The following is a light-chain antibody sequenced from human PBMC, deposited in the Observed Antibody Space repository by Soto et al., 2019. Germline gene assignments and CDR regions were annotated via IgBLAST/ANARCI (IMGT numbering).Light chain of an antibody. V-gene: IGKV1-39*01. CDR3: QQHYNNPRT. J-gene: IGKJ1*01. Sequence: DIEMTPSPSSLTASLGDRVTITCRTSQPISDYLNWYQQKPGKAPTLLIYTTSNLQSGVPSRFSGSGSATHSTLTISSLQPEDFDTYYCQQHYNNPRTFGQGTKVDI. CDR1: QPISDY. CDR2: TTS.